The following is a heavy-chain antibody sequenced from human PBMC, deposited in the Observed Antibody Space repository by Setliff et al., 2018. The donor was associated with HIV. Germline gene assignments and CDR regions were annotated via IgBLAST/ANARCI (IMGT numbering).Heavy chain of an antibody. V-gene: IGHV1-3*01. CDR1: GYTFKSYD. CDR2: INAGNGNR. J-gene: IGHJ4*02. D-gene: IGHD5-12*01. CDR3: ARVGNNRLQFFDH. Sequence: ASVKVSCKTSGYTFKSYDINWVRQAPGQRLEWMARINAGNGNREYSPKFQGRVTITADTSASTMYMELSSLRSEDTAVYYCARVGNNRLQFFDHWGQGTLVTVSS.